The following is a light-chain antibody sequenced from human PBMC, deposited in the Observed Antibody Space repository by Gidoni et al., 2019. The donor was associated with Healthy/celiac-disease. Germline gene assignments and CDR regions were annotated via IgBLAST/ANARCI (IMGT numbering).Light chain of an antibody. V-gene: IGKV4-1*01. J-gene: IGKJ1*01. Sequence: DIVMTQSPDSLAVSPGERATISCKSSQSVLYSSNNKNYLAWYQQKPGQPPKLLIYWASTRESGVPGRFSGSGSGTDFTLTISSLQAEDGAVYYCQQYDTTPPSFGQGTKVEIK. CDR2: WAS. CDR1: QSVLYSSNNKNY. CDR3: QQYDTTPPS.